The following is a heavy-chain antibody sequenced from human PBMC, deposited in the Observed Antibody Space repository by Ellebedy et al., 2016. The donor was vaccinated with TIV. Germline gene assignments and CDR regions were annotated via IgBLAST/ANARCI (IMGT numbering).Heavy chain of an antibody. CDR2: IFYSGTT. J-gene: IGHJ5*02. V-gene: IGHV4-39*01. Sequence: MPSETLSLTCTVSGDSISSSTDYWGWIRQPPGKGLEWIGNIFYSGTTYYNPSLKSRVTISVDTSKNQFSLNLNSVTAADTAVYYCARRKWSQTSGYYGHNWFDPWGQGTLVTVSS. D-gene: IGHD3-22*01. CDR3: ARRKWSQTSGYYGHNWFDP. CDR1: GDSISSSTDY.